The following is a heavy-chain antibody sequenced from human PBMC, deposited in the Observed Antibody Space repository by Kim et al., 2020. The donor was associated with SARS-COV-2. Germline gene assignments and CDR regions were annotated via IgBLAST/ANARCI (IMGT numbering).Heavy chain of an antibody. CDR1: GGSISSSSYY. CDR3: ARRVDIVVLPAAF. D-gene: IGHD2-2*03. Sequence: SETLSLTCTVTGGSISSSSYYWGWIRQPPGKGLEWIGSIYYSGCTFYNLSLKSRDTISVDTSKNQFHLNLSPVTAADTAVHYCARRVDIVVLPAAF. V-gene: IGHV4-39*01. J-gene: IGHJ3*01. CDR2: IYYSGCT.